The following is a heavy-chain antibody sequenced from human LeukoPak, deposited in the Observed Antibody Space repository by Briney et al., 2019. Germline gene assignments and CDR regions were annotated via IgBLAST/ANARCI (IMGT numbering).Heavy chain of an antibody. Sequence: PGGSLRLSCAASGFTFSSYWMSWVRQAPGKGLEWVANIKQDGSEKYYVDSVKGRFTISRDNAKNSLYLQMSSLRAEDTAVYYCAREGAGISRSDFDYWGQGTLVTVSS. D-gene: IGHD6-19*01. CDR1: GFTFSSYW. V-gene: IGHV3-7*01. J-gene: IGHJ4*02. CDR2: IKQDGSEK. CDR3: AREGAGISRSDFDY.